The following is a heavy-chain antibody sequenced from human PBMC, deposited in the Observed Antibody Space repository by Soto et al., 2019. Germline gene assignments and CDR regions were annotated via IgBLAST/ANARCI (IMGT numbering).Heavy chain of an antibody. CDR3: GRYVVATTYYFDY. J-gene: IGHJ4*02. CDR1: GVSISSGGYY. V-gene: IGHV4-31*03. Sequence: SETLSLTCTFSGVSISSGGYYLSWIRQHPGKGLEWIGYIYYSGSTYYNPSLKSRVTISVDTSKNQFSLKLTSVTAADTAVYYCGRYVVATTYYFDYWGQGTLVTSPQ. CDR2: IYYSGST. D-gene: IGHD5-12*01.